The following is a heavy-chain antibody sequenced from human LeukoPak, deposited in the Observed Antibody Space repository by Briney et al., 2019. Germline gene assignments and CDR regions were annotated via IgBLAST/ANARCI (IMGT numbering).Heavy chain of an antibody. CDR2: ISSSGSTI. CDR3: ARDSSYYGSGSFSD. J-gene: IGHJ4*02. D-gene: IGHD3-10*01. V-gene: IGHV3-48*03. CDR1: GFTFSTYE. Sequence: PGGSLRLSCAASGFTFSTYEMNWVRQAPGKGLEWVSYISSSGSTIYYADSVKGRFTISRDNAKNSLYLQMNSLRAEDTAVYYCARDSSYYGSGSFSDWGQGTLVTASS.